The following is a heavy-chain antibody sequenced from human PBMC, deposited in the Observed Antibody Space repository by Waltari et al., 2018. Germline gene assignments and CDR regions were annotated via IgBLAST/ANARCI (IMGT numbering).Heavy chain of an antibody. Sequence: QVQLVESGGGVVQPGISLRLSCAASGFVFSTPGMHWVRQIPGKGLGWVAFIGFDGSKMFDADSVRGRFTVSRDNFKNMLYLQMSSLRPEDSAVYYCAKDGDYSLTEYDAFDVWGRGTVVTVS. V-gene: IGHV3-30*02. CDR3: AKDGDYSLTEYDAFDV. J-gene: IGHJ3*01. D-gene: IGHD4-17*01. CDR1: GFVFSTPG. CDR2: IGFDGSKM.